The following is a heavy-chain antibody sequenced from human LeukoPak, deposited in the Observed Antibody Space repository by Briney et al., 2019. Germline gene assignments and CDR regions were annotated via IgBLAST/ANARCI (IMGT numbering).Heavy chain of an antibody. CDR3: ARDQRFLEWFPGFDY. Sequence: GASVKVSCKASGYTFTSYYMHWVRQAPGQGLEWMGIINPSGGSTSYAQKFQGRVTMARDTSTSTVYMELSSLRSEDTAVYYCARDQRFLEWFPGFDYWGQGTLVTVSS. D-gene: IGHD3-3*01. J-gene: IGHJ4*02. V-gene: IGHV1-46*01. CDR1: GYTFTSYY. CDR2: INPSGGST.